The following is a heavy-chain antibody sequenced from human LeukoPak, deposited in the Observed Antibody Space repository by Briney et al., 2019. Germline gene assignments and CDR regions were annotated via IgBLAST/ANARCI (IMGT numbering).Heavy chain of an antibody. Sequence: ASVKVSCKASGYTFTGYYMHWVRQAPGQGLEWMGWINPNSGGTNYAQKFQGRVTMTRDTSISTAYTELSRLRSDDTAVYYCARSSYGGNLGDFDYWGQGTLVTVSS. CDR2: INPNSGGT. V-gene: IGHV1-2*02. D-gene: IGHD4/OR15-4a*01. J-gene: IGHJ4*02. CDR1: GYTFTGYY. CDR3: ARSSYGGNLGDFDY.